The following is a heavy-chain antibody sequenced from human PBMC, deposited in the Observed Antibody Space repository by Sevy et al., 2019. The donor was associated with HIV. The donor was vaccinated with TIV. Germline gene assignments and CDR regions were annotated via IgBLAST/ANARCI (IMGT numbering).Heavy chain of an antibody. CDR3: SRVDSSGYYGVGDY. V-gene: IGHV4-59*01. J-gene: IGHJ4*02. CDR1: GGSISSYY. D-gene: IGHD3-22*01. Sequence: SETLSLTCTVSGGSISSYYWSWIRQPPGKGLEWIGYIYYSGSTNYNPSLKIRVTISVDTSKNQFSLRLSAVTAADTAVYYCSRVDSSGYYGVGDYWGQGTLVTVSS. CDR2: IYYSGST.